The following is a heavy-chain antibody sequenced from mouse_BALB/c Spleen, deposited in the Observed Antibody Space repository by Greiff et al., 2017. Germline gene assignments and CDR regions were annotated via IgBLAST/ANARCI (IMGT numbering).Heavy chain of an antibody. V-gene: IGHV5-6-5*01. CDR1: GFTFSSYA. CDR3: ARGSFAY. Sequence: EVQRVESGGGLVKPGGSLKLSCAASGFTFSSYAMSWVRQTPEKRLEWVASISSGGSTYYPDSVKGRFTISRDNARNILYLQMSSLRSEDTAMYYCARGSFAYWGQGTLVTVSA. CDR2: ISSGGST. J-gene: IGHJ3*01.